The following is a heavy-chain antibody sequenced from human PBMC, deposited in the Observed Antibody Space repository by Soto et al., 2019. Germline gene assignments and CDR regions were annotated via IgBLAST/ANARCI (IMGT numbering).Heavy chain of an antibody. J-gene: IGHJ4*02. CDR1: GYTFTEYG. CDR3: ARADYGDTKIYSFDH. Sequence: QVQLVQSGAEVTQPGASVKVSCKTSGYTFTEYGISWFRQAPGQGREWMGWISPYNGKTNYIQEFQDRVTITTDTSSTTVYMDLRTLKSDDTAIYFCARADYGDTKIYSFDHWGQGTLVTVSS. D-gene: IGHD4-17*01. CDR2: ISPYNGKT. V-gene: IGHV1-18*01.